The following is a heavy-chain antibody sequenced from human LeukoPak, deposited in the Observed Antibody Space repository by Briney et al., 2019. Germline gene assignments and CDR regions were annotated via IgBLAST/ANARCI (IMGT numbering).Heavy chain of an antibody. Sequence: SETLSLTCAVSGGSFSGYYWSWIRQPPGKGLEWIGEINHSGSTNYNPSLKSRVTISVDTSKNQFSLKLSSVTAADTAVYYCARGQRAARPYGYWDQGTLVTVSS. CDR2: INHSGST. D-gene: IGHD6-6*01. V-gene: IGHV4-34*01. CDR3: ARGQRAARPYGY. CDR1: GGSFSGYY. J-gene: IGHJ4*02.